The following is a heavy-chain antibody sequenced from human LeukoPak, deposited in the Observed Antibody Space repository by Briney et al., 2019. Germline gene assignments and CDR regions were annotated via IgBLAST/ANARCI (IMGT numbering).Heavy chain of an antibody. CDR1: GGSISSSSYY. Sequence: SETLSLTCTVSGGSISSSSYYWGWIRQPPGKGLEWIGSIYYSGSTYYNPSLKSRVTISVDTSKNQFSLKLSSVTAADTAVYYCASLPPKAVGGDYWGQGTLVTVSS. V-gene: IGHV4-39*01. D-gene: IGHD3-10*01. CDR2: IYYSGST. CDR3: ASLPPKAVGGDY. J-gene: IGHJ4*02.